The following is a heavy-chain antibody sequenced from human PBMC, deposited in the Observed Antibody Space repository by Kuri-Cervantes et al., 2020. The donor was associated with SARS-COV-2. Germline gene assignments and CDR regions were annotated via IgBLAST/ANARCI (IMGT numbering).Heavy chain of an antibody. CDR2: IWYDGSNK. J-gene: IGHJ4*02. CDR1: GFTFSSYG. D-gene: IGHD6-6*01. Sequence: GESLRLSCAASGFTFSSYGMHWVRQAPGKGLEWVAVIWYDGSNKYYADSVKGRFTISRDNSKNTLYLQMNSLRAEDTAVYYCAREALYGSSSSGGFDYWGQGTLVTVSS. CDR3: AREALYGSSSSGGFDY. V-gene: IGHV3-33*01.